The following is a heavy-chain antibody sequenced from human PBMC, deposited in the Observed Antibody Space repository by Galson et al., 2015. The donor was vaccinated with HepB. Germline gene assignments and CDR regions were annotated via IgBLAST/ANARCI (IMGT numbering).Heavy chain of an antibody. CDR1: GFTFSSYW. J-gene: IGHJ4*02. CDR2: IKQDGSEK. Sequence: SLRLSCAASGFTFSSYWMSWVRQAPGKGLEWVANIKQDGSEKYYVDSVKGRFTISRDNAKNSLYLQMNSLRAEDTAVYYCARGTFEYSSSSGSDYWSQGTLVTVTS. V-gene: IGHV3-7*03. D-gene: IGHD6-6*01. CDR3: ARGTFEYSSSSGSDY.